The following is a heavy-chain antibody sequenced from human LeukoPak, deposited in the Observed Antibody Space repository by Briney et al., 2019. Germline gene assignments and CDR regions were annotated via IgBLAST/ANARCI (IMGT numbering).Heavy chain of an antibody. Sequence: PSETLSLTCTVSGGSISSYYWSWIRQPPGKGLEWIGYIYYSGSTNYNPSLKSRVTISVDTSKNQFSLKLSSVTAADTAVYYCARGSGSPYFDYWGQGTLVTVSS. D-gene: IGHD6-19*01. CDR3: ARGSGSPYFDY. CDR1: GGSISSYY. V-gene: IGHV4-59*12. J-gene: IGHJ4*02. CDR2: IYYSGST.